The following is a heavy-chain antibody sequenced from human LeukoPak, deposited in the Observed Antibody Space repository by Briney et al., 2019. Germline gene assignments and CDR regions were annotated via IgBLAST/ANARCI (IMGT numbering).Heavy chain of an antibody. CDR3: ESNHGYIYGQDSFGM. V-gene: IGHV1-2*05. D-gene: IGHD5-18*01. CDR2: INPNSGDT. J-gene: IGHJ3*02. CDR1: GYSFTGYY. Sequence: ASVKVSCKPSGYSFTGYYVHWVLQAPGQGLEWMVRINPNSGDTNYTQDFQGRVTMTRDTSISTAYMELSRLRSDYTGVYHSESNHGYIYGQDSFGMWGQGTMVTVSS.